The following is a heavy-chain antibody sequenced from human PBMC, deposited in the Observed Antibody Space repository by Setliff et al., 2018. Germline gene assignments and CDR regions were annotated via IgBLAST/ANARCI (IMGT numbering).Heavy chain of an antibody. Sequence: SETLSLTCTISGGSINNYYWNWIRQSADKGLEWIGRIHSSGTTNYNPSLKSRATISIDKSKNQVFLKVTSVTAADTAVYYCARDYQGGWFAPWGQGTLVTVSS. CDR3: ARDYQGGWFAP. CDR2: IHSSGTT. CDR1: GGSINNYY. V-gene: IGHV4-4*07. J-gene: IGHJ5*02. D-gene: IGHD3-16*01.